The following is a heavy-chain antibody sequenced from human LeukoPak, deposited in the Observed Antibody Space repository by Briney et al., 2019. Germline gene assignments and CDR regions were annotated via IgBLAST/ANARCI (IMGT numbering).Heavy chain of an antibody. J-gene: IGHJ4*02. Sequence: GGSLRLSCAASGFTFSTYTMHWVRQAPGKGLDWVSGIVGSNGKTYYADSVKGRFTISSDNSKNTLYLQMNSLRAEDTAVYFCAKDYRPDGYNDLDYWGQGTQVTVSS. CDR1: GFTFSTYT. D-gene: IGHD5-24*01. V-gene: IGHV3-23*01. CDR3: AKDYRPDGYNDLDY. CDR2: IVGSNGKT.